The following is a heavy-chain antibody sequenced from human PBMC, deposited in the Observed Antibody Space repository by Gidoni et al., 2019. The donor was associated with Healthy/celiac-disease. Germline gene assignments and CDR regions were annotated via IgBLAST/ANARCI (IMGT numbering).Heavy chain of an antibody. CDR2: RSYDGSKK. CDR1: GFTFSRYA. CDR3: AIDHREYDILTGYYIDSWVDY. J-gene: IGHJ4*02. D-gene: IGHD3-9*01. V-gene: IGHV3-30-3*01. Sequence: QVQLVESGGGVVQPGRSLRLSCASSGFTFSRYAMHWGRQAPGKGLEWVAVRSYDGSKKYYADSVKGRFTISRDNYKNTLYLQMKSLRAEDTAVYYCAIDHREYDILTGYYIDSWVDYWGQGTLVTVSS.